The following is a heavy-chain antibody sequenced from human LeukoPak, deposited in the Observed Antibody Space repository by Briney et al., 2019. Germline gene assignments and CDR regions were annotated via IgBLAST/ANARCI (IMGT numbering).Heavy chain of an antibody. CDR3: AAAAALDY. CDR1: GYSISSGYY. D-gene: IGHD6-13*01. J-gene: IGHJ4*02. CDR2: IYYSGST. Sequence: SETLSLTCTVSGYSISSGYYWGWIRQPPGKGLEWIGSIYYSGSTYYNPSLKSRVTISVDTSKNQFSLKLSSVTAADTAVYYCAAAAALDYWGQGTLVTVSS. V-gene: IGHV4-38-2*02.